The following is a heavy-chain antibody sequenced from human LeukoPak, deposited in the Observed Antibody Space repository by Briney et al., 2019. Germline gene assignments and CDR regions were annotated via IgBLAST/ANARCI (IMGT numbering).Heavy chain of an antibody. CDR2: IYYSGST. Sequence: SETLSLTCTVSGGSISSYYWSWIRQPPGKGLEWIGYIYYSGSTNYNPSLKSRVTISVDTSKNQFSLKLSSVAAADTAVYYCARGENGYNLAGDYWGQGTLVTVSS. CDR3: ARGENGYNLAGDY. J-gene: IGHJ4*02. V-gene: IGHV4-59*01. CDR1: GGSISSYY. D-gene: IGHD5-24*01.